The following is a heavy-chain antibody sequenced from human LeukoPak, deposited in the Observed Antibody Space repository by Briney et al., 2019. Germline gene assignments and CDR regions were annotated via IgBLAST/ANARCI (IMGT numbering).Heavy chain of an antibody. CDR2: INPSGGST. V-gene: IGHV1-46*01. Sequence: ASVKVSCKASGYTFASYYMHWVRQAPGQGLEWMGIINPSGGSTSYAQKFQGRVTMTRDTSTSTVCVELSSLRSEDSAVYYCVRTPPNWGADFWGQGTLVTVSS. D-gene: IGHD7-27*01. J-gene: IGHJ4*02. CDR1: GYTFASYY. CDR3: VRTPPNWGADF.